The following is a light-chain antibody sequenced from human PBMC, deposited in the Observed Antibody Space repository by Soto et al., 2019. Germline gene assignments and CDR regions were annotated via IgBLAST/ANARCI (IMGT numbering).Light chain of an antibody. V-gene: IGKV3-20*01. J-gene: IGKJ5*01. CDR1: QSVSSSY. CDR3: KQYGSSPIT. CDR2: GTS. Sequence: EIVLTQSPGTLSLSPGERATLSCRASQSVSSSYLAWYQQKPGQAPRFLIYGTSSRATGIPDRFSGSGSGTDFTLTVRRLEPEDFAVYYCKQYGSSPITFGQGTRLEI.